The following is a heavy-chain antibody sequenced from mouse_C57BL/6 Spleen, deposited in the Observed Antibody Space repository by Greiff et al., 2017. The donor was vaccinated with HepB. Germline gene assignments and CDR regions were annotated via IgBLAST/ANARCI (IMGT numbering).Heavy chain of an antibody. J-gene: IGHJ2*01. V-gene: IGHV1-82*01. CDR2: IYPGDGDT. D-gene: IGHD2-5*01. CDR1: GYAFSSSW. Sequence: QVQLQQSGPELVKPGASVKISCKASGYAFSSSWMNWVKQRPGKGLEWIGRIYPGDGDTNYNGKFKGKATLTADKSSSTAYMQLSSLPSEDSAVYFCASSAYYSNYYFDYWGQGTTLTVSS. CDR3: ASSAYYSNYYFDY.